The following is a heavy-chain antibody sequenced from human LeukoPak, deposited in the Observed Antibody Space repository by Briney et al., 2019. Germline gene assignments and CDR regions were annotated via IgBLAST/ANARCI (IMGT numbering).Heavy chain of an antibody. Sequence: GRSLRLSRAASGFTFSSYGMHWVRQAPGKGLEWVAVISYDGSNEYCVDSVKGRFTISRDNSKNTLYLQTDSLRAEDTAVYYCARAPSGYYPYFDYWGQGTLVTVSS. J-gene: IGHJ4*02. V-gene: IGHV3-30*03. CDR1: GFTFSSYG. CDR3: ARAPSGYYPYFDY. D-gene: IGHD3-22*01. CDR2: ISYDGSNE.